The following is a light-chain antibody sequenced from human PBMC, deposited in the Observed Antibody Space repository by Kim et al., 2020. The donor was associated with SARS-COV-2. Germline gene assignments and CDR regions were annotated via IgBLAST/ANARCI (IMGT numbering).Light chain of an antibody. CDR3: QQYNNWPLT. CDR1: QSVSSN. J-gene: IGKJ4*01. V-gene: IGKV3-15*01. Sequence: VSPGERATLSCSASQSVSSNLAWYQQKPGQAPRLLIYGASTRATGIPARFSGSGSGTEFTLTISSLQSEDFAVYYCQQYNNWPLTFGGGTKVEIK. CDR2: GAS.